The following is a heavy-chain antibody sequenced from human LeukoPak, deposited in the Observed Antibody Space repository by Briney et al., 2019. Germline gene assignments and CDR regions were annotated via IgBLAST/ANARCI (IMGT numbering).Heavy chain of an antibody. CDR1: GFTFSSYS. Sequence: AGSLRLSCAVSGFTFSSYSLNWIRQAPGKRLEWVSSMSSSSKYIYYADSVKGRFTISRDNAKNSLFLQMNSLRAEDTAVYYCARGAISIAVAADAFDIWCQGTTVTVSS. D-gene: IGHD6-19*01. V-gene: IGHV3-21*01. J-gene: IGHJ3*02. CDR3: ARGAISIAVAADAFDI. CDR2: MSSSSKYI.